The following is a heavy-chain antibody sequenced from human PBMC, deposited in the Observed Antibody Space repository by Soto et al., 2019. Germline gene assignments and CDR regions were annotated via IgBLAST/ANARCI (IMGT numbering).Heavy chain of an antibody. CDR2: TSYDGSNA. J-gene: IGHJ4*02. V-gene: IGHV3-30*03. D-gene: IGHD3-16*01. CDR1: GFTFRSFV. Sequence: QVQLVESGGGVVQPGTSLRLSCVGSGFTFRSFVILWVRQAPGKGLEWVALTSYDGSNAYYGDSVKGRFTISRDNSKNTVDLQMGSLRVEDTALYYCARWGTTGGLDFWGQGTLVSVSS. CDR3: ARWGTTGGLDF.